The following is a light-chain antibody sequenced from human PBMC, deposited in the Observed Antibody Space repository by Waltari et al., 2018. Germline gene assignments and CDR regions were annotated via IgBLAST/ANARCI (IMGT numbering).Light chain of an antibody. Sequence: DIQLTQSPSFLSASVGDRVTITCRASQGISSYLAWYQQKPGKAPKLLIYAASTLQSGVPSRCSGSGSGTEFTLTISSLQPEDFATYYCQQLNSYCFGPGTKVDIK. J-gene: IGKJ3*01. V-gene: IGKV1-9*01. CDR2: AAS. CDR3: QQLNSYC. CDR1: QGISSY.